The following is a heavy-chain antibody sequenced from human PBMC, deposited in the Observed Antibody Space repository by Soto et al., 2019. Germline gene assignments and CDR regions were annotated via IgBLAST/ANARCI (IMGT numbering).Heavy chain of an antibody. CDR3: ARARWLHNWFDP. CDR1: GGTFSSYA. D-gene: IGHD3-22*01. CDR2: IIPIFGTA. J-gene: IGHJ5*02. V-gene: IGHV1-69*12. Sequence: QVQLVQSGAEVKKPGSSVKVSCKASGGTFSSYAISWVRQAPGQGLEWMGGIIPIFGTANYAQKFQGRVTIXAXASTSTAYMELSSLRSEDTAVYYCARARWLHNWFDPWGQGTLVTVSS.